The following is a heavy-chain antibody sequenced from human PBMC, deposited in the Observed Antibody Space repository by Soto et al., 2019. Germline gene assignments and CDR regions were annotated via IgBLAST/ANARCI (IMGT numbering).Heavy chain of an antibody. CDR2: IYYSGST. D-gene: IGHD3-9*01. CDR1: GGSISSGGYY. Sequence: ETLSLTCTVSGGSISSGGYYWSWIRQHPGKGLEWIGYIYYSGSTYYNPSLKSRVTISVDTSKNQFSLKLSSVTAADTAVYYCASGVPGQNYYDILTGYYGMDVWGQGTTVTVSS. J-gene: IGHJ6*02. V-gene: IGHV4-39*01. CDR3: ASGVPGQNYYDILTGYYGMDV.